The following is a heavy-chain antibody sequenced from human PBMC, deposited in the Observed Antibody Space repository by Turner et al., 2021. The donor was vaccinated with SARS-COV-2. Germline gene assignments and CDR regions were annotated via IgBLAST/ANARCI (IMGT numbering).Heavy chain of an antibody. J-gene: IGHJ3*02. Sequence: EVQLVESGGGLVQPGGSLRLSGAAPGFPFSSYDMHWVRQATGKGLEWVSGIGTAGDPYYPGSVKGRFTISRENAKNSLYLQMNSLRAGDTAVYYCARGRGYCSSTSCYTNDAFDIWGQGTMVTISS. CDR3: ARGRGYCSSTSCYTNDAFDI. V-gene: IGHV3-13*05. D-gene: IGHD2-2*02. CDR1: GFPFSSYD. CDR2: IGTAGDP.